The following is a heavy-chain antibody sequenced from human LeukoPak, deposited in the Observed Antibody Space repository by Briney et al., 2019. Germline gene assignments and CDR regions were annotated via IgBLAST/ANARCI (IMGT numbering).Heavy chain of an antibody. J-gene: IGHJ5*02. V-gene: IGHV3-23*01. CDR1: GFTCSSYA. D-gene: IGHD6-13*01. CDR3: AKGPRIAAAGIYNWFDP. Sequence: GGSLRLSCAASGFTCSSYAMSWVRQAPGKGLEWVSAISGSGGSTYYADSVKGRFTISRDNSKNTLYLQMNSLRAEDTAVYYCAKGPRIAAAGIYNWFDPWGQGTLVTVSS. CDR2: ISGSGGST.